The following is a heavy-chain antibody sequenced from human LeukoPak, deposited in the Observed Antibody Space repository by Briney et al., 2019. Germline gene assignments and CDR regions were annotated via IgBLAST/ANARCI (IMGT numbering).Heavy chain of an antibody. D-gene: IGHD6-19*01. J-gene: IGHJ4*02. Sequence: PGGSLRLSCAASGFTFSSYGMNCVRQAPGKGLEWVSYISPSSSTIYYADSGKGRFTISRDNAKNSLYLQMNSLRAEDTAVYYCAREHTPFGSGCTAAYWGQGTLVTVSS. CDR2: ISPSSSTI. CDR3: AREHTPFGSGCTAAY. CDR1: GFTFSSYG. V-gene: IGHV3-48*01.